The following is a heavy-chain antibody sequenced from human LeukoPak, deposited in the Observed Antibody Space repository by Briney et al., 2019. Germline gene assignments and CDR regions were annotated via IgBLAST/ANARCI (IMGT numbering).Heavy chain of an antibody. Sequence: SETLSLTCTVSGGSISSYYWSWIRQPPGKGLEWFGYIYYSGGTNYNPSLKSRDTISVDTSKNQFSLKLSSVTAADTAVYYCARLGFSNSGSYLAPSDYWGQGTLVTVSS. CDR1: GGSISSYY. J-gene: IGHJ4*02. V-gene: IGHV4-59*08. D-gene: IGHD1-26*01. CDR3: ARLGFSNSGSYLAPSDY. CDR2: IYYSGGT.